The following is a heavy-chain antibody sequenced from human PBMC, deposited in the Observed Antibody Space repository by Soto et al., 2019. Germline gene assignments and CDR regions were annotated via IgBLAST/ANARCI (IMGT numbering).Heavy chain of an antibody. CDR1: GFTFSDYY. Sequence: QVQLVESGGGLVKPGGSLRLSCAASGFTFSDYYMSWIRQAPGKGLEWVSYISNSGRTLYYADSMKGRFTISRDNAKNSLYLQMNSLRSEDTAVYYCARDLVAVCGGVYSSSSGGYFFDFWGQGTRVTVSS. CDR2: ISNSGRTL. J-gene: IGHJ4*02. CDR3: ARDLVAVCGGVYSSSSGGYFFDF. D-gene: IGHD6-6*01. V-gene: IGHV3-11*01.